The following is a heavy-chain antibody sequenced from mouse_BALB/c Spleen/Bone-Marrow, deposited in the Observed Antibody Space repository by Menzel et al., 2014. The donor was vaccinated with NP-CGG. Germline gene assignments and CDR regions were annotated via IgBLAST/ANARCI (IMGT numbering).Heavy chain of an antibody. CDR1: GYTFTSYW. D-gene: IGHD2-1*01. Sequence: VQLVESGAELVKPGASVKLSCKASGYTFTSYWMHWVKQRPGQGLEWIGEINPSNGRTNYNEKFKNKATLTVDKSSSTAYMQLSSLTSEDSAVYYCARSGNYYFDYWGQGTTLSVSS. CDR2: INPSNGRT. J-gene: IGHJ2*01. CDR3: ARSGNYYFDY. V-gene: IGHV1S81*02.